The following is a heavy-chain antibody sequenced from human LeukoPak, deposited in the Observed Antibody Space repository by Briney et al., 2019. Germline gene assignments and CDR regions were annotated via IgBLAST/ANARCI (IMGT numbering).Heavy chain of an antibody. D-gene: IGHD2-2*01. CDR3: ARRGYCSSTSCRNWFDP. CDR1: GGTFSSYA. CDR2: IIPIFGTA. V-gene: IGHV1-69*13. Sequence: SVKVSCKASGGTFSSYAISWVRQAPGQGLEWMGGIIPIFGTANYAQKFQGRVTITADESTSTAYMELSSLRSEDTAVYYCARRGYCSSTSCRNWFDPWGQGTLVTVSS. J-gene: IGHJ5*02.